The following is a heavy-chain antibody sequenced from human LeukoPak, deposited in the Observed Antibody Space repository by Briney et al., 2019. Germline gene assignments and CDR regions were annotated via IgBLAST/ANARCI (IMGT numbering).Heavy chain of an antibody. D-gene: IGHD3-10*01. Sequence: GGSLRLSCPVSGFTFSSYAMSWVSQAPGKGLEWVSAMSLSGGNTYYADSVKGRFTISRDNSKNTLYLQMNSLTAEDTAVYYCAKKVTGSYNNPLDYWGQGTLVTVSS. V-gene: IGHV3-23*01. J-gene: IGHJ4*02. CDR2: MSLSGGNT. CDR3: AKKVTGSYNNPLDY. CDR1: GFTFSSYA.